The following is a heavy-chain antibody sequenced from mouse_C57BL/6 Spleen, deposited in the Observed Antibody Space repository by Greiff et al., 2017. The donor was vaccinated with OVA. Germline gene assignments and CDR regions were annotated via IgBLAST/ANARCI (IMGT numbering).Heavy chain of an antibody. V-gene: IGHV1-80*01. CDR3: ARGSYGYFDV. CDR1: GYAFSSYW. J-gene: IGHJ1*03. Sequence: VKLVESGAELVKPGASVKISCKASGYAFSSYWMNWVKQRPGKGLEWIGQIYPGDGDTNYNGKFKGKATLTADKSSSTAYMQLSSLTSEDSAVYFCARGSYGYFDVWGTGTTVTVSS. CDR2: IYPGDGDT.